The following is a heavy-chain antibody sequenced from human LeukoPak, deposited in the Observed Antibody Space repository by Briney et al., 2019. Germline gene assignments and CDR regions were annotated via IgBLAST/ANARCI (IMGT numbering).Heavy chain of an antibody. V-gene: IGHV3-21*03. Sequence: GGSLRLSCAASGFTFSSYNMNWVRQAPGKGLEWVSSISSSSSYIYYADSVKGRFTISRDNAKNSLYLQMNSLRAEDTAVYYCARDLEVAAAPDYWGQGTLVTVSS. CDR1: GFTFSSYN. D-gene: IGHD2-15*01. J-gene: IGHJ4*02. CDR2: ISSSSSYI. CDR3: ARDLEVAAAPDY.